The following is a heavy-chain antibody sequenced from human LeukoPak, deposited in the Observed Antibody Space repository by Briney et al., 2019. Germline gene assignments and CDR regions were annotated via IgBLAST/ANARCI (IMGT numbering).Heavy chain of an antibody. CDR1: GFTFRNYG. Sequence: GTSLRLSCAASGFTFRNYGMQWVRQAPGKGLEWVAVISYEASTTYYADSVKGRFTISRDNSRNTLSLQMNGLRPEDTAVYYCARDNSDYDSSFFDYWGQGTLVTVSS. D-gene: IGHD3-22*01. J-gene: IGHJ4*02. CDR2: ISYEASTT. CDR3: ARDNSDYDSSFFDY. V-gene: IGHV3-30*03.